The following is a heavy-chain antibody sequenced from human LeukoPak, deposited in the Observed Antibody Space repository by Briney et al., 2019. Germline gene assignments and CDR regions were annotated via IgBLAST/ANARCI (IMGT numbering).Heavy chain of an antibody. V-gene: IGHV4-4*07. CDR1: GGSISSYY. CDR3: ARKLTGSSGWYVSDDAFDI. Sequence: SETLSLTCTVSGGSISSYYWSWIRQPAGKGLEWIGRIYTSGSTNYNPSLKSRVTMSVDTSKNQFSLKLSSVTAADTAVYYCARKLTGSSGWYVSDDAFDIWGKGQWSPSLQ. J-gene: IGHJ3*02. D-gene: IGHD6-19*01. CDR2: IYTSGST.